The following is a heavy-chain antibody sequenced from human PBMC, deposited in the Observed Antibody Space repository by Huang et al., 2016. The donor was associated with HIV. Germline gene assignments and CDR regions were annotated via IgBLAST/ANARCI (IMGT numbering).Heavy chain of an antibody. J-gene: IGHJ2*01. CDR3: ARDGFEYLQNYWYFDV. Sequence: QVQLLESGPGLVKPSQTLSLTCTVSGGSITTGDYYWSWIRQSDGKGLAWIGHISTSWITNYTTSLQSRVTMSVDTSNNQFALKLDSVTAADTAVYYCARDGFEYLQNYWYFDVWGRGTLVTVSS. V-gene: IGHV4-61*09. D-gene: IGHD3-10*01. CDR2: ISTSWIT. CDR1: GGSITTGDYY.